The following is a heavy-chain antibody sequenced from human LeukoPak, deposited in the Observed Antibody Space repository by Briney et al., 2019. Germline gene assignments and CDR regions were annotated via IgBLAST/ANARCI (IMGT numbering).Heavy chain of an antibody. D-gene: IGHD6-19*01. J-gene: IGHJ4*02. CDR3: ASQSPIAVAGEVDY. V-gene: IGHV4-59*01. CDR2: IYYNGRT. Sequence: PSETLSLTCTVSGGSIRNDYWSWIRQPPGKGLEWIGYIYYNGRTNYNPSLKSRVTISVDTSKNQFSLKLSSMTAADTAVYYCASQSPIAVAGEVDYWGQGTLVTVSS. CDR1: GGSIRNDY.